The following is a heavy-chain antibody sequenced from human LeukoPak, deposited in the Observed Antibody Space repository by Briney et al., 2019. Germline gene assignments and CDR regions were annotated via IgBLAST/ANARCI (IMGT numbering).Heavy chain of an antibody. D-gene: IGHD7-27*01. CDR3: TSCIWGGPFDY. CDR2: IKQDESEK. V-gene: IGHV3-7*01. CDR1: GITFSNYW. Sequence: SGGSLRLSCAASGITFSNYWMSWVRQAPGKGLEWVANIKQDESEKYYVDSVKGRFTIPRDNAKNSLYLQMNSLRAEDTAVYYCTSCIWGGPFDYWGQGILVTVSS. J-gene: IGHJ4*02.